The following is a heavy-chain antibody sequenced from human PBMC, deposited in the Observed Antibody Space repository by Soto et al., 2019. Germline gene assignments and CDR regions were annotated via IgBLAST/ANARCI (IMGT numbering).Heavy chain of an antibody. V-gene: IGHV2-5*02. D-gene: IGHD3-16*01. Sequence: QITLKESGPTLVKPTQTLTLTCTFSGFSLTSRPVGVGWVRQPPGKALEWLAFIYWDDDKRYSPSLRSTLTVTKDASTNQLVLTLTNMDPVDTATYYCAHRRNYDGSWSEGVFDYWGQGILVTVSS. CDR2: IYWDDDK. J-gene: IGHJ4*02. CDR1: GFSLTSRPVG. CDR3: AHRRNYDGSWSEGVFDY.